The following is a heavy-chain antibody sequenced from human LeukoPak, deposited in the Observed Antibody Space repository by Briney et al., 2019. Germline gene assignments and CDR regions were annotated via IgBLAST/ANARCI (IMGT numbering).Heavy chain of an antibody. V-gene: IGHV4-61*02. Sequence: PSETLSLTCTVSGGSISSGSYYWSWIRQPAGKGLEWIGRIYTSGSTNYNPSVKSRVTISVGTSKNQFSLKLSSVTAADTAVYYCAIISGSLGPSWAFDIWGQGTMVTVSS. CDR2: IYTSGST. CDR1: GGSISSGSYY. CDR3: AIISGSLGPSWAFDI. D-gene: IGHD3-16*02. J-gene: IGHJ3*02.